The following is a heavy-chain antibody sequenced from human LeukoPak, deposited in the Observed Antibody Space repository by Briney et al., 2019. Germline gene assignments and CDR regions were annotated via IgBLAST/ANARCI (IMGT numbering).Heavy chain of an antibody. CDR1: GLTLSNVW. CDR2: IGTAGDT. Sequence: GGSLRLSCAVSGLTLSNVWMNWVRQATGKGLEWVSAIGTAGDTYYPGSVKGRFTISRENAKNSLYLQMNSLRAEDTAVYYCARGVVGDAFDIWGQGTMVTVSS. D-gene: IGHD3-22*01. J-gene: IGHJ3*02. CDR3: ARGVVGDAFDI. V-gene: IGHV3-13*01.